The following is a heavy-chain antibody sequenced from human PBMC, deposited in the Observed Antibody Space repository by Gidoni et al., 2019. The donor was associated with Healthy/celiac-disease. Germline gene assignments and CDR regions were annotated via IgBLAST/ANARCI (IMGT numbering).Heavy chain of an antibody. V-gene: IGHV1-69*01. J-gene: IGHJ4*02. CDR3: AREGVPPDYYYDSS. D-gene: IGHD3-22*01. CDR1: GGTFSSYA. Sequence: QVQLVQSGAEVKKPGSSVKVSCKASGGTFSSYAISWGRQAPGQGLGWLGGIIPIFGTANYAQKFQGRVTSTADESTSTAYMELSSLRSEDTAVYYCAREGVPPDYYYDSSWGQGTLVTVSS. CDR2: IIPIFGTA.